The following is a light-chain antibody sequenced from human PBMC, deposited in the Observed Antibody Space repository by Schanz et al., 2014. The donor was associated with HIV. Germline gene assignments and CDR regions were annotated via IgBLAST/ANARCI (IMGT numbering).Light chain of an antibody. CDR1: QTVRSSY. V-gene: IGKV3D-20*02. CDR2: GAA. CDR3: QQRSTWPRLT. J-gene: IGKJ4*01. Sequence: EIVLTQSPVILSLSPGERATLSCRASQTVRSSYLAWYQQRPGQAPRLLIHGAATRATDIPARFSGSGSGTDFILTISSLEPEDFAVYYCQQRSTWPRLTFGGGTKVEIK.